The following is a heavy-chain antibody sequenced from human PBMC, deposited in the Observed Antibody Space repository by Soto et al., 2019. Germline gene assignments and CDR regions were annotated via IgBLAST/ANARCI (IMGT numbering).Heavy chain of an antibody. J-gene: IGHJ4*02. V-gene: IGHV3-49*04. CDR2: IRSKAYGGTT. CDR3: TRVGYDSSGYSACFVDY. Sequence: PGGSLRLSCTASGFTFGDYAMSWVRQAPGKGLEWVGFIRSKAYGGTTEYAASVKGRFTISRDDSKSIAYLQMNSLKTEDTAVYYCTRVGYDSSGYSACFVDYWGQGTLVTVSS. D-gene: IGHD3-22*01. CDR1: GFTFGDYA.